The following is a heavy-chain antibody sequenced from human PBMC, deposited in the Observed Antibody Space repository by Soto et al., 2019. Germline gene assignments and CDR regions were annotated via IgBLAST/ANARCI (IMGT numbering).Heavy chain of an antibody. J-gene: IGHJ4*02. Sequence: QVQLVQSGAEVKKPGSSVKVSCKASGGTFSSYAISWVRQAPGQGLEWMGGIIPIFGTANYAQKFQGRVTXTXXXSXXTAYMERSSLRSEDTAVYYCAAPYGSGSYYHGFDYWGQGTLVTVSS. V-gene: IGHV1-69*05. D-gene: IGHD3-10*01. CDR2: IIPIFGTA. CDR3: AAPYGSGSYYHGFDY. CDR1: GGTFSSYA.